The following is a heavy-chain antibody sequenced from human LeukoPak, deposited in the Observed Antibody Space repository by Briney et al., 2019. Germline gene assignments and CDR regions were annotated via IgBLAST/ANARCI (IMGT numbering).Heavy chain of an antibody. V-gene: IGHV1-2*02. J-gene: IGHJ4*02. CDR3: ARDLFGYDFWSGYSGYFDY. CDR1: GYTFTGYY. CDR2: INPNSGDT. D-gene: IGHD3-3*01. Sequence: GASVKVSCKASGYTFTGYYMHWVRQAPGQGLEWMGWINPNSGDTNYAQKFQGRVTMTRDTSISTAYMELSRLRSDDTAVYYCARDLFGYDFWSGYSGYFDYWGQGTLVTVSS.